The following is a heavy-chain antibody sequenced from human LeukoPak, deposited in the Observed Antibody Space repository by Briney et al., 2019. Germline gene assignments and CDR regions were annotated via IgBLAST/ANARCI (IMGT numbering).Heavy chain of an antibody. CDR1: GFTFSSYA. V-gene: IGHV3-23*01. Sequence: GGSLRLSCAASGFTFSSYAMSWVRQAPGKGLEWVSAISGSGGSTYYADSVKGRFTISRDNSKNTLYLQMNSLRAEDTAVYYCAKIMGDLITIFGVHTYDASDIWGQGTMVTVSS. D-gene: IGHD3-3*01. CDR3: AKIMGDLITIFGVHTYDASDI. J-gene: IGHJ3*02. CDR2: ISGSGGST.